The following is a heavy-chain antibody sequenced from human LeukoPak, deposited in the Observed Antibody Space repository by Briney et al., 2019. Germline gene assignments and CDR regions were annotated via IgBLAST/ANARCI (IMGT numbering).Heavy chain of an antibody. D-gene: IGHD5-24*01. CDR1: GFTFSNFA. Sequence: GGSLRLSCAASGFTFSNFAMNWVRQAPGKGLEWVSSISESGDDTSYADSVKGRFTISRDNSRNTLYLQMNSLRAEDTAVYYCAKQFVAIWGHGTLLPVSS. CDR2: ISESGDDT. CDR3: AKQFVAI. V-gene: IGHV3-23*01. J-gene: IGHJ1*01.